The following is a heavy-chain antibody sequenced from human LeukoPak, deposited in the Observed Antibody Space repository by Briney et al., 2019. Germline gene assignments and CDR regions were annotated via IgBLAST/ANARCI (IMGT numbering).Heavy chain of an antibody. CDR2: ISGSGGST. D-gene: IGHD2-8*02. CDR3: AKLPDIVLVVYAWYFDL. V-gene: IGHV3-23*01. J-gene: IGHJ2*01. Sequence: GGSLRLSRAASGFTFSSYAMSWVRQAPGKGLEWVSAISGSGGSTYYADSVKGRFTISRDNSRNTLYLQMNSLRAEDTAVYYCAKLPDIVLVVYAWYFDLWGRGTLVTVSS. CDR1: GFTFSSYA.